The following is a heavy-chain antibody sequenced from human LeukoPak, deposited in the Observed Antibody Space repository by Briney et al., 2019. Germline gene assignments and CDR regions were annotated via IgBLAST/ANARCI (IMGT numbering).Heavy chain of an antibody. J-gene: IGHJ5*02. Sequence: SVKVSCKAPGGSFSSYAISWVRQAPGQRLEWMGGIIPIFGTANYAQKFQGRVTSTADESTSTAYMELSSLRSEDTAVYYCARDSSGPYNWFDPWGQGTLVTVSS. CDR3: ARDSSGPYNWFDP. V-gene: IGHV1-69*13. CDR1: GGSFSSYA. CDR2: IIPIFGTA. D-gene: IGHD6-19*01.